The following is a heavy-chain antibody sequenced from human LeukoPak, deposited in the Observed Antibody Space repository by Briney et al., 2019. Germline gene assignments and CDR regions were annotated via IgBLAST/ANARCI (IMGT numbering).Heavy chain of an antibody. CDR1: GYTFTGYY. CDR2: INPNSGGT. Sequence: ASVKVSCKASGYTFTGYYMHWVRQAPGQGLEWMGWINPNSGGTNYAQKFQGRITITRDTSASTLYMELSSLRSEDTAVYYCARVWASRCTSNNCFGPYFYYYAMDVWGQGTTVTVSS. V-gene: IGHV1-2*02. CDR3: ARVWASRCTSNNCFGPYFYYYAMDV. J-gene: IGHJ6*02. D-gene: IGHD2-2*01.